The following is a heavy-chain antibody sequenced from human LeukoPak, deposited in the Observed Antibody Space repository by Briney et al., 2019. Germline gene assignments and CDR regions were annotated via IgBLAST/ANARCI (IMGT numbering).Heavy chain of an antibody. CDR2: ISAYNGNT. Sequence: GASVKASCKASGYTFTSYGISWVRQAPGQGLEWMGWISAYNGNTDYAQKLQGRVTMTTDTSTSTAYMELRSLRSDDTAVYYCARVPRSGYSYGYFDYWGQGTLVTVSS. CDR1: GYTFTSYG. CDR3: ARVPRSGYSYGYFDY. D-gene: IGHD5-18*01. V-gene: IGHV1-18*01. J-gene: IGHJ4*02.